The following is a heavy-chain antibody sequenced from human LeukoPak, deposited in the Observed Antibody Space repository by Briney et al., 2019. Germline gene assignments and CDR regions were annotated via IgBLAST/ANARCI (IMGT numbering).Heavy chain of an antibody. CDR2: ISYDGSNK. D-gene: IGHD2-2*01. CDR3: AALKRYCSSTRCIAAAPWGMDV. J-gene: IGHJ6*02. CDR1: GFTFSSYE. Sequence: SLRLSCAASGFTFSSYEMNWVRQAPGKGLEWVAVISYDGSNKYYADSVKGRFTISRDNSKNTLYLQMNSLRAEDTAVYYCAALKRYCSSTRCIAAAPWGMDVWGQGTTVTVSS. V-gene: IGHV3-30-3*01.